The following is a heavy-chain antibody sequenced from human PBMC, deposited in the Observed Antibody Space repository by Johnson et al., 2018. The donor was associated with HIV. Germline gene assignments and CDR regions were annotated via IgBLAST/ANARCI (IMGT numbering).Heavy chain of an antibody. D-gene: IGHD1-26*01. CDR1: GFSSRSYD. CDR3: AAPSLGGATFDAFDI. V-gene: IGHV3-13*01. Sequence: VQLVESGGGLVQPGGSLRLSCAASGFSSRSYDMHWVRQRTGKGLVWVSGIGTAGDTYYPASVKGRFTISRDNSKNTLYLQMNSLRAEDTAVYYCAAPSLGGATFDAFDIWGQGTMVTVSS. CDR2: IGTAGDT. J-gene: IGHJ3*02.